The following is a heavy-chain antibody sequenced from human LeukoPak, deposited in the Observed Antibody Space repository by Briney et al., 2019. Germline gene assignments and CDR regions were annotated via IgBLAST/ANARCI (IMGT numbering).Heavy chain of an antibody. V-gene: IGHV4-59*01. CDR3: ARGLSRSANDAFDI. CDR2: IYYSGST. D-gene: IGHD3-3*02. Sequence: PSEALSLTCIVSGCTISSYYWSWIRQPPGKGLEWIGYIYYSGSTNYNPSLKSRVTISVDTSKNQFSLKLSSVTAADTAVYYCARGLSRSANDAFDIWGQGTMVTVSS. J-gene: IGHJ3*02. CDR1: GCTISSYY.